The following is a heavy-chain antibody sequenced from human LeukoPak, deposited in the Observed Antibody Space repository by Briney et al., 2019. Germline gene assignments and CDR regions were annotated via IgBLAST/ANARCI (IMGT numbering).Heavy chain of an antibody. J-gene: IGHJ5*02. CDR2: ISSSGSTI. V-gene: IGHV3-48*03. Sequence: PGGSLRLSCAASGFTFSSYEMNWVRQAPGKGLEWVSYISSSGSTIYYADSVKGRFTVSRDNAEKSLYLQMNSLRAEDTAVYYLSRGNYRPDLWGQGTLVPV. D-gene: IGHD1-7*01. CDR1: GFTFSSYE. CDR3: SRGNYRPDL.